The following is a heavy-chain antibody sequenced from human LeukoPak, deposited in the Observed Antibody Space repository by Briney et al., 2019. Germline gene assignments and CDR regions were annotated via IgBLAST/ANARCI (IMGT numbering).Heavy chain of an antibody. CDR3: ARESPSSTSCYSCYYYYYMDV. CDR1: GFTFSSYW. J-gene: IGHJ6*03. Sequence: GGSLRLSCAASGFTFSSYWMSWVRQAPGKGLEWVANIKQDGSEKYYVDSVKGRFTISRDNAKNSLYLQMSSLRAEDTAVYYCARESPSSTSCYSCYYYYYMDVWGKGATVTVSS. V-gene: IGHV3-7*01. CDR2: IKQDGSEK. D-gene: IGHD2-2*02.